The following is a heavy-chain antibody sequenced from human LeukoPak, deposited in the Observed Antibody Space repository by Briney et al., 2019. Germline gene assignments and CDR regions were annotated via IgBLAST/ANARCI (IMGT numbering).Heavy chain of an antibody. CDR2: IKEDGSEN. V-gene: IGHV3-7*01. CDR3: ARQRYSDY. D-gene: IGHD1-1*01. Sequence: PGGAPRLSCGASGFPLSRYWMNWVRPAPGKGVEWVANIKEDGSENSYVESVKGRFTISRDNAKNSLYLQLNSLRAEDTAVYFCARQRYSDYWGQGTLVTVSS. CDR1: GFPLSRYW. J-gene: IGHJ4*02.